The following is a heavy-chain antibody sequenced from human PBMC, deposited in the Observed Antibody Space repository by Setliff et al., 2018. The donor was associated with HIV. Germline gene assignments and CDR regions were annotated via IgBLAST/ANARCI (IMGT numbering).Heavy chain of an antibody. Sequence: SETLSLTCTVSGGTISSGGYYWSWIRQHPGKGLEWIGFIYHRGNTHYNSSLKSRLTISVDTSKNQFSLKLTSMTAADTAVYYCARVALAGMSARPFYFDYWGQGALVTVPQ. CDR1: GGTISSGGYY. D-gene: IGHD6-6*01. V-gene: IGHV4-31*03. CDR3: ARVALAGMSARPFYFDY. CDR2: IYHRGNT. J-gene: IGHJ4*02.